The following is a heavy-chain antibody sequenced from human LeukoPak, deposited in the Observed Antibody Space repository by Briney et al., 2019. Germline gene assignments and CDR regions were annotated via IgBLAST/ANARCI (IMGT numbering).Heavy chain of an antibody. D-gene: IGHD2-8*01. Sequence: ASVKVSCKASGGTFSSYAISWVRQAPGQGLEWMGGIIPIFGTANYAQKFQGRVTMTRDTSTSTVYIELSSLRSEDTAVYYCARDYVDDIPMIKDYWGQGTLVTVSS. CDR1: GGTFSSYA. CDR3: ARDYVDDIPMIKDY. J-gene: IGHJ4*02. CDR2: IIPIFGTA. V-gene: IGHV1-69*05.